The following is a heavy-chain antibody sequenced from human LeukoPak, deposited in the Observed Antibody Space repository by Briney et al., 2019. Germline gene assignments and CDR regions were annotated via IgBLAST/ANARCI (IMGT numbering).Heavy chain of an antibody. CDR1: GYTFTGYY. CDR3: ARDNGSGYWYFDL. D-gene: IGHD3-10*01. J-gene: IGHJ2*01. V-gene: IGHV1-2*02. CDR2: INPNSGGT. Sequence: ASVKVSCKASGYTFTGYYMHWVRQAPGQGLEWMGWINPNSGGTNYAQKFQGRVTMTRDTSISTAYMELRSLRSDDTAVYYCARDNGSGYWYFDLWGRGTLVTVSS.